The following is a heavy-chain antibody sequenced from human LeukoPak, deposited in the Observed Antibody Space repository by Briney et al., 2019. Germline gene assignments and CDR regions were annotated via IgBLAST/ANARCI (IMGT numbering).Heavy chain of an antibody. Sequence: SETLSLTCIVSGGSISRDYWTWVRQPPGKGLEWIGYIYYSVSTYYTPSLQSRLTISVETSKPQSSLNLSSVTAADTPVYYCARRNDPYGLDLWGQGTTVTVSS. CDR2: IYYSVST. J-gene: IGHJ6*02. CDR1: GGSISRDY. D-gene: IGHD1-1*01. V-gene: IGHV4-59*08. CDR3: ARRNDPYGLDL.